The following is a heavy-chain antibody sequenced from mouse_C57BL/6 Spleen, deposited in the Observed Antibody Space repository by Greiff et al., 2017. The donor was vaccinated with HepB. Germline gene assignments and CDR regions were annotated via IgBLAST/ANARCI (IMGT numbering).Heavy chain of an antibody. CDR1: GYTFTSYW. J-gene: IGHJ3*01. D-gene: IGHD1-1*01. CDR2: IYPGSGST. V-gene: IGHV1-55*01. Sequence: VQLKQPGAELVKPGASVKMSCKASGYTFTSYWITWVKQRPGQGLEWIGDIYPGSGSTNYNEKFKSKATLTVDTSSSTAYMQLSSLTSEDSAVYYCARAHYYGSSYEAWFAYWGQGTLVTVSA. CDR3: ARAHYYGSSYEAWFAY.